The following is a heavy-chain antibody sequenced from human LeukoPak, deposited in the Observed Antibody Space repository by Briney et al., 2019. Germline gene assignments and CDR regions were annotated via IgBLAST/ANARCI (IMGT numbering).Heavy chain of an antibody. CDR2: ISSSNYI. CDR3: ARGKTSQNIVTRKTYNWFDP. D-gene: IGHD2/OR15-2a*01. Sequence: GGSLRLSCAASGFTFSSYSMNWVRQAPGKGLEWVSSISSSNYIYYADSVKGRFTISRDNAKNSLYLQMKSLRAEDTAVYYCARGKTSQNIVTRKTYNWFDPWGQGTLVTVSS. J-gene: IGHJ5*02. V-gene: IGHV3-21*01. CDR1: GFTFSSYS.